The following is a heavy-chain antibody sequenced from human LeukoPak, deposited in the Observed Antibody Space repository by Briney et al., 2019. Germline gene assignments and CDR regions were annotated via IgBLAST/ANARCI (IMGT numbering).Heavy chain of an antibody. CDR1: GYTFTGYY. J-gene: IGHJ4*02. CDR2: INPNNGGT. V-gene: IGHV1-2*02. CDR3: VRGRDSSGNYYGDVGY. Sequence: ASVKVSCKASGYTFTGYYMHWVRQAPGQGLEWMGWINPNNGGTNYAQKFQGRVAMTRDTSISTAYMELSTLGSDDTAVYYCVRGRDSSGNYYGDVGYWGQGTLVTVSS. D-gene: IGHD3-22*01.